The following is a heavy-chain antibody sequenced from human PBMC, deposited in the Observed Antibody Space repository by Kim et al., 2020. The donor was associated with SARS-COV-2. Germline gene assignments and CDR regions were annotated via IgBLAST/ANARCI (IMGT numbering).Heavy chain of an antibody. CDR2: INSDGSST. CDR1: GFTFSSYW. V-gene: IGHV3-74*01. D-gene: IGHD6-19*01. Sequence: GGSLRLSCAASGFTFSSYWMHWVRQAPGKGLVWVSRINSDGSSTSYADSVKGRFTISRDNAKNTLYLQMNSLRAEDTAVYYCARDGPRPGLDYGMDVWGQGTTVTVSS. J-gene: IGHJ6*02. CDR3: ARDGPRPGLDYGMDV.